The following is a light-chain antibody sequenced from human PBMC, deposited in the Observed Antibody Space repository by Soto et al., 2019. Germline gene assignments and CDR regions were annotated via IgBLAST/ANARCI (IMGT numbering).Light chain of an antibody. CDR1: QGISSY. V-gene: IGKV1-9*01. CDR2: AAS. J-gene: IGKJ1*01. CDR3: SQLHSDSWT. Sequence: ASQGISSYLAWYQQKPGKAPTLLIYAASNLQSGVPSRFRGSRSVTEFTLILSSPPLEAFVPYCCSQLHSDSWTFGQGTKVDIK.